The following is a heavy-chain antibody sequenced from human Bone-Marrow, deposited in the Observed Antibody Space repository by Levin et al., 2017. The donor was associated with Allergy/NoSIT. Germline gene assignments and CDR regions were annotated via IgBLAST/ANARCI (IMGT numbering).Heavy chain of an antibody. Sequence: PGGSLRLSCAASGFIFSNYGMHWVRQAPGKGLEWVALISYDGINKYYVDSLKGRFTISRDNSKNTVYLQMNSLRAEDTAVYYCAKWGRLKGGHVVSTVFQVWGQGTLVSVSS. CDR3: AKWGRLKGGHVVSTVFQV. CDR2: ISYDGINK. J-gene: IGHJ4*02. V-gene: IGHV3-30*18. CDR1: GFIFSNYG. D-gene: IGHD2-15*01.